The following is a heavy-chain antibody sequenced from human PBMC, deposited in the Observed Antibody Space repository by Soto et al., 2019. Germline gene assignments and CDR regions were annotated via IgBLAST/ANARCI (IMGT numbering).Heavy chain of an antibody. CDR1: GGSISPYY. V-gene: IGHV4-59*01. CDR3: ARKGAAASYAHYYMDV. D-gene: IGHD6-13*01. J-gene: IGHJ6*03. CDR2: VYYSG. Sequence: QVQLQESGPGLVKPSETLSLTCTVSGGSISPYYWSWIRQPPGKGLEWIGYVYYSGNTISADTSRNRFSLNLTSATAADTAVYYCARKGAAASYAHYYMDVWGRGTAVTVSS.